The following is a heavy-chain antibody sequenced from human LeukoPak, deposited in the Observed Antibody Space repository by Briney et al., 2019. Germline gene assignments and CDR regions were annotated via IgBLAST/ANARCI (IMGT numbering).Heavy chain of an antibody. D-gene: IGHD6-13*01. J-gene: IGHJ4*02. CDR2: INHSGST. Sequence: PSETLSLTCAVYGGSFSGYYWSWIRQPPGKGLEWIGEINHSGSTNYNPSLKSRVTISVDTSKNQFSLKLSSVTAADTAVYYCARGGIAAAGTPSHGYWGQGTLVTVSS. CDR1: GGSFSGYY. CDR3: ARGGIAAAGTPSHGY. V-gene: IGHV4-34*01.